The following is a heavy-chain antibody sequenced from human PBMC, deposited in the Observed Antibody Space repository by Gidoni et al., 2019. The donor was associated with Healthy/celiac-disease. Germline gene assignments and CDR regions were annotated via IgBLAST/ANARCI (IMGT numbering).Heavy chain of an antibody. CDR3: ARFLGYCTGGVCFWYFDL. Sequence: QVQLVQSGAEVKKHGASVKVSCKASGYTFTSYDINWVRQATGQGLEWMGWMNPNSGNTGYAQTFQGRVTMTRNTSISTAYMELSSLRSEDTAVYYCARFLGYCTGGVCFWYFDLWGRGTLVTVSS. CDR2: MNPNSGNT. CDR1: GYTFTSYD. J-gene: IGHJ2*01. V-gene: IGHV1-8*01. D-gene: IGHD2-8*02.